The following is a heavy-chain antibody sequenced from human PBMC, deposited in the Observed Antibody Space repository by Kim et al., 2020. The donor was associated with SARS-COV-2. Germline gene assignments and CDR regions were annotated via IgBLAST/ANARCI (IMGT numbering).Heavy chain of an antibody. Sequence: GGSLRLSCAASGFTFSNAWMSWVRQAPGKGLEWVGRIKSKTDGGTTDYAAPVKGRFTISRDDSKNTLYLQMNSLKTEDTAVYYCTTDGGYSSGWYRDGVDYWGQGTLVTVSS. V-gene: IGHV3-15*01. CDR3: TTDGGYSSGWYRDGVDY. CDR1: GFTFSNAW. D-gene: IGHD6-19*01. CDR2: IKSKTDGGTT. J-gene: IGHJ4*02.